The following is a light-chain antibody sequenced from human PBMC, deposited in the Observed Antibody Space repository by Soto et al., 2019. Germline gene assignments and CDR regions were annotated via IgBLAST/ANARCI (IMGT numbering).Light chain of an antibody. CDR1: KIGTKS. V-gene: IGLV3-21*02. CDR3: QVWDSSTDQNVV. Sequence: SYELTQPPSVSVAPGQTARITCGGNKIGTKSVHWYQQKPGQAPVLVVFDDSDRPSGIPERFSGSNSGNTATLTISRVEAGDEADYYCQVWDSSTDQNVVFGGGTKLTGL. CDR2: DDS. J-gene: IGLJ2*01.